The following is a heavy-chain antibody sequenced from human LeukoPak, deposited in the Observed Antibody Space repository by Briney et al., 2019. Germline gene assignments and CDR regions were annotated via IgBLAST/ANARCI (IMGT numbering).Heavy chain of an antibody. CDR3: ARMAVSSARWFDP. V-gene: IGHV4-59*08. CDR2: IYYSGST. Sequence: SETLSLTCTVSGGSISSYYWSWIRQPPAKGLEWIGYIYYSGSTSYNPSLKSRVTISVDTSRNQFSLKLSSVTAADTAVYYCARMAVSSARWFDPWGQGTLVTVSS. J-gene: IGHJ5*02. CDR1: GGSISSYY. D-gene: IGHD6-13*01.